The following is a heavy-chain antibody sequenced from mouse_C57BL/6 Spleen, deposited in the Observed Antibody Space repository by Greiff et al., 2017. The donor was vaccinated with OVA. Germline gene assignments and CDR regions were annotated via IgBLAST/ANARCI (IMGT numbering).Heavy chain of an antibody. J-gene: IGHJ2*01. CDR1: GYTFTSYW. V-gene: IGHV1-5*01. Sequence: EVQLQQSGTVLARPGASVKMSCKTSGYTFTSYWMHWVKQRPGQGLEWIGAIYPGNSDTSYNQKFKGKAKLTAVTSASTAYMELSSLTNEDSAVYYSTRSYDYDGPFDYWGQGTTLTVSS. D-gene: IGHD2-4*01. CDR3: TRSYDYDGPFDY. CDR2: IYPGNSDT.